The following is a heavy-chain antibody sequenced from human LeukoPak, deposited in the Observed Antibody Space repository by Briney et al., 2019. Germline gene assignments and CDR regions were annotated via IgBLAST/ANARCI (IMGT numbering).Heavy chain of an antibody. CDR3: ARRAGDYSHPYDY. CDR2: ISGSGDYT. D-gene: IGHD3-22*01. CDR1: GFTFSDYN. J-gene: IGHJ4*02. V-gene: IGHV3-23*01. Sequence: GGSLRLSCAASGFTFSDYNMRWIRQAPGKGLEWVSTISGSGDYTYYADSVKGRFTISRDNSKNTLYLQMNSLRAEDTAVYYCARRAGDYSHPYDYWGQGILVTVSS.